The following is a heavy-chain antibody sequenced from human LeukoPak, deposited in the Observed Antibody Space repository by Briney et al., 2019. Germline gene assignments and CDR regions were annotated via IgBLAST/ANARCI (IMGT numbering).Heavy chain of an antibody. CDR1: GFTFSSYW. CDR3: ARRNRQDAFDI. J-gene: IGHJ3*02. CDR2: INSDGSST. Sequence: PGWSLRLSCAASGFTFSSYWMHWVRQAPGKGLVWVSRINSDGSSTSYADSVKGRFTISRDNAKNTLYLQMNSLRAEDTAVYYCARRNRQDAFDIWGQGTMVTVSS. V-gene: IGHV3-74*01.